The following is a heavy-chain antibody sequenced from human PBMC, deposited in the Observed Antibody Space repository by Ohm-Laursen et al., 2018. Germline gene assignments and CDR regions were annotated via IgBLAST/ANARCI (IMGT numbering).Heavy chain of an antibody. CDR2: ISGSSNAI. J-gene: IGHJ6*02. CDR1: GFTFSSSW. Sequence: SLRLSCAASGFTFSSSWMSWVRQAPGKGLEWVSYISGSSNAIYYADSVKGRFTISRDNTKNSLFLQMNSLRAEDTAIYYCTRGNFYYGMDVWGQGTTVTVSS. V-gene: IGHV3-48*04. CDR3: TRGNFYYGMDV.